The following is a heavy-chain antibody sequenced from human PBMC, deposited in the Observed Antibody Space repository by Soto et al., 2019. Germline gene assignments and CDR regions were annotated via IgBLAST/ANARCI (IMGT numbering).Heavy chain of an antibody. D-gene: IGHD6-19*01. CDR3: AKGSGWYGRQYFQH. V-gene: IGHV3-23*01. CDR2: ISGSGGST. CDR1: GFTFSSYA. Sequence: EVQLLESGGGLVQPGGSLGLSCAASGFTFSSYAMNWVRQTPGKGLEWVSGISGSGGSTYYADSVKGRFTISRDNSKNTLYLQMNSRRAEDTAVYYCAKGSGWYGRQYFQHWGQGTLVTVSS. J-gene: IGHJ1*01.